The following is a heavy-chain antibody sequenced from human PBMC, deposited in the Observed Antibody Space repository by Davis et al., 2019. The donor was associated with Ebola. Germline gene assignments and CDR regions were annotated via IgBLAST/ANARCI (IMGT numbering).Heavy chain of an antibody. CDR3: ARESRVEWLVNLKDAFDI. CDR2: ISGGGGRT. V-gene: IGHV3-21*01. D-gene: IGHD6-19*01. J-gene: IGHJ3*02. CDR1: GFTFSSYG. Sequence: GESLKISCAASGFTFSSYGMHWVRQAPGKGLEWVAAISGGGGRTYYTDSVKGRFTITRDNAKNSLYLQMNSLRAEDTAVYYCARESRVEWLVNLKDAFDIWGQGTMVTVSS.